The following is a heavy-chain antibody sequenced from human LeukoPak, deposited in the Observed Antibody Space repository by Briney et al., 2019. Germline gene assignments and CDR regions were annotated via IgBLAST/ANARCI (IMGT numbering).Heavy chain of an antibody. J-gene: IGHJ4*02. CDR3: ARTKEMATISYFDS. V-gene: IGHV3-48*03. CDR2: IDSSGSSI. D-gene: IGHD5-24*01. CDR1: GFTFGDYA. Sequence: GGSLRLSCTASGFTFGDYAMSWVRQAPGKGLEWVSYIDSSGSSIHYADSVKGRFTISRDNAKNSLYLQMNSLRAEDTAVYHCARTKEMATISYFDSWGQGTLVTVSS.